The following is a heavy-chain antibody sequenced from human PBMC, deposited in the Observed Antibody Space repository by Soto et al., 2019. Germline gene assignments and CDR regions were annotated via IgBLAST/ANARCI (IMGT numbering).Heavy chain of an antibody. CDR1: GFTFSSYV. Sequence: EVQLLESGGDLVQPGGSLRLSCAASGFTFSSYVMSWVRQAQGKGLEWVAAIGGTDGKTYYADSVMGRFTISRDNSDATLDLQVSKLSAEDTAVYFCAKGMFSSSPAAAGSFDYWGQGALVTVSS. D-gene: IGHD3-10*01. CDR2: IGGTDGKT. V-gene: IGHV3-23*01. J-gene: IGHJ4*02. CDR3: AKGMFSSSPAAAGSFDY.